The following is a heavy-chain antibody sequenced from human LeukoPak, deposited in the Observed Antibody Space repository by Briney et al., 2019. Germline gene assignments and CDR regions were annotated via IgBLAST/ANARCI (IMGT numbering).Heavy chain of an antibody. J-gene: IGHJ6*02. CDR1: GGTFSSYT. CDR3: ARLYSGSYYDYHGMDV. V-gene: IGHV1-69*02. CDR2: IIPILGIA. D-gene: IGHD1-26*01. Sequence: ASVKVSCKASGGTFSSYTISWVRQAPGQGLEWMGRIIPILGIANYAQKFQGRVTITADKSTSTAYMELSSLRSEDTAVYYCARLYSGSYYDYHGMDVWGQGTTVTVSS.